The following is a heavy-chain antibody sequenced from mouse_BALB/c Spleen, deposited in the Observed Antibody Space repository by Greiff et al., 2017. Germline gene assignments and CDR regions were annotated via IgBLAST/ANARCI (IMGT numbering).Heavy chain of an antibody. CDR2: IDPYNGGT. J-gene: IGHJ1*01. V-gene: IGHV1S135*01. CDR3: ARLKEGYWYFDV. Sequence: LVESGPELGKPGASVKISCKASGYSFTGYNMYWVKQSHRKSLEWIGYIDPYNGGTSYNQKSKGKATLTVDKSSSTAYMHLNSLTSEDSAIYYCARLKEGYWYFDVWGAGTTVTVSS. CDR1: GYSFTGYN.